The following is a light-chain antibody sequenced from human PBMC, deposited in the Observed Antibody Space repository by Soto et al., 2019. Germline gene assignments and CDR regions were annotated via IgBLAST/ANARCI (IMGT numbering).Light chain of an antibody. CDR3: QQSYSTPGT. J-gene: IGKJ2*01. CDR2: EAS. Sequence: DIQMTQSPSSLSASVGDRVTITCRASQSITTYLNWYQQNPGKAPKLLIYEASNLQSGVPSRFSGSGSGTELTLTISSLQPEDFATYFCQQSYSTPGTFGQGTKVEIK. CDR1: QSITTY. V-gene: IGKV1-39*01.